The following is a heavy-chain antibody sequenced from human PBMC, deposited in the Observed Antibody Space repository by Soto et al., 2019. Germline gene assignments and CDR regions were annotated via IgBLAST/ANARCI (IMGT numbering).Heavy chain of an antibody. V-gene: IGHV1-8*01. CDR2: MNPNSGNT. CDR1: GYTFTSYD. Sequence: ASVKVSCKASGYTFTSYDINWVRQATGQGLEWMGWMNPNSGNTGYAQKFQGRVNMTRNTSISTAYMELSSLRSEDTAVYYCARVKYDFWSGYYYYMDVWGKGTTVTVSS. D-gene: IGHD3-3*01. CDR3: ARVKYDFWSGYYYYMDV. J-gene: IGHJ6*03.